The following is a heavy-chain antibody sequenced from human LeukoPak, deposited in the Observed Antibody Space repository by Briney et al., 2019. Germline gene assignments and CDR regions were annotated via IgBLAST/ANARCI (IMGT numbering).Heavy chain of an antibody. CDR2: ISPHSGAT. CDR3: ARPWSSSGPEDAFDI. J-gene: IGHJ3*02. Sequence: ASVKVSCKASGYTFTGYYVHWVRQVPGQGLEWMGWISPHSGATNCAQKFQGWVTLTGDTSISTAYMEVTGLKSDDTAVYYCARPWSSSGPEDAFDIWGQGTLVTVSS. CDR1: GYTFTGYY. V-gene: IGHV1-2*04. D-gene: IGHD6-19*01.